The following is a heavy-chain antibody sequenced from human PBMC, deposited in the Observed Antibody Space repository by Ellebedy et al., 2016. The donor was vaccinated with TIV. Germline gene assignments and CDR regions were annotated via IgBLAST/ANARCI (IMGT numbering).Heavy chain of an antibody. CDR3: ARDAFRNNSWFYFDF. J-gene: IGHJ4*02. Sequence: MPSETLSLTCTISGDSIGRYWWSWIRQPPGKGLEWIGYIYRSGSTNYNPSLKRRVTISVDTSKNQLSLNLRSVTAADTAVYYCARDAFRNNSWFYFDFWGQGALVTVSS. CDR2: IYRSGST. D-gene: IGHD1/OR15-1a*01. V-gene: IGHV4-59*01. CDR1: GDSIGRYW.